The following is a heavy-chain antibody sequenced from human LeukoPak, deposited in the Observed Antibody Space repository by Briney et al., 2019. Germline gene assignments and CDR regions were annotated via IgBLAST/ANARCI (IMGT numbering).Heavy chain of an antibody. V-gene: IGHV1-8*03. CDR1: GYTFTSYD. Sequence: ASVKVSCKASGYTFTSYDINWGRQAPGQGLEWMGWMNPNSGNTGYAQKFQGRVTITRNTSISTAYMELSSLRSEDTAVYYCARGHHGDFNYWGQGTLVTVSS. J-gene: IGHJ4*02. CDR2: MNPNSGNT. CDR3: ARGHHGDFNY. D-gene: IGHD4-17*01.